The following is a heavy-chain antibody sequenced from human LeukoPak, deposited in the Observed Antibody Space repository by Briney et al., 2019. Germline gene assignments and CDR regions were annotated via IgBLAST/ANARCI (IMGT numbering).Heavy chain of an antibody. J-gene: IGHJ4*02. V-gene: IGHV4-39*07. Sequence: SETLSLTCSVSGGSISSTTYYWGWIRQPPGKGLEWIGSIYYSGSTYYNPSLKSRVTVSVDTSKNQFSLKLSSVTAADTAVYYCARDCSSTSCLVEEGKTTDYWGQGTLVTVSS. CDR3: ARDCSSTSCLVEEGKTTDY. CDR2: IYYSGST. D-gene: IGHD2-2*01. CDR1: GGSISSTTYY.